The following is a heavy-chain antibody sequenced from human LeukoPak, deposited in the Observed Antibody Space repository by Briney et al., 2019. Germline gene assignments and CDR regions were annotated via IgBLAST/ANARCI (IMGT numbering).Heavy chain of an antibody. D-gene: IGHD3-3*01. Sequence: GGSLRLSCAPSGSTFTSFAMSWVRQPPGKGLGWVSTFIGSVGRTNYAHSVKGRFTISRDNSKNTLYLQMDSLGAEDTAEYYCATMGYDFWSGYWPDYWGQGTLVTVSS. V-gene: IGHV3-23*01. CDR2: FIGSVGRT. CDR1: GSTFTSFA. J-gene: IGHJ4*02. CDR3: ATMGYDFWSGYWPDY.